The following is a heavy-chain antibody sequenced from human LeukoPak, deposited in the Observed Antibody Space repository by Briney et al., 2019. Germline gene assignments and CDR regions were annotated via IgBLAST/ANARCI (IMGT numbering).Heavy chain of an antibody. D-gene: IGHD4-17*01. J-gene: IGHJ3*02. V-gene: IGHV4-61*02. CDR2: IYTSGST. CDR3: VGDRDAFDI. CDR1: GGSISSGSYY. Sequence: SETLSLTCTVSGGSISSGSYYWSWIRQPAGKGLEWIGRIYTSGSTNYNPSLKSRVTISVDTSKNQFSLKLSSVTAADSAVYYCVGDRDAFDIWGQGTMVTVSS.